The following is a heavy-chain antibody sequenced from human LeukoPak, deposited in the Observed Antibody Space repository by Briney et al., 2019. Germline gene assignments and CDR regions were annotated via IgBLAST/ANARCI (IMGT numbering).Heavy chain of an antibody. D-gene: IGHD3-16*02. CDR2: IYYSGST. Sequence: PSETLSLTCTVSGGSISSYYWSWIRQPPGKGLEWIGYIYYSGSTNYNPSLKSRVTISVDTSKNQFSLKLSSVTAADTAVYYCARLAAYYDYVWGSYRAYFDYWGQGTLVTVSS. CDR1: GGSISSYY. CDR3: ARLAAYYDYVWGSYRAYFDY. J-gene: IGHJ4*02. V-gene: IGHV4-59*12.